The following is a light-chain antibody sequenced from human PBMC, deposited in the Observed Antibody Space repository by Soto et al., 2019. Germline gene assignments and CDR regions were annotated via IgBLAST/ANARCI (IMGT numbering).Light chain of an antibody. CDR2: KAS. Sequence: DIQMTQSPSTLSASVGDRVAVTCRASQSISTSLAWYQHKPGKAPKLLIYKASTLQSGVPSRFSGSGSGTEFTLTISSLQPEDFATYLCQQSYSSPPWTFGQGSKVDIK. V-gene: IGKV1-5*03. CDR1: QSISTS. J-gene: IGKJ1*01. CDR3: QQSYSSPPWT.